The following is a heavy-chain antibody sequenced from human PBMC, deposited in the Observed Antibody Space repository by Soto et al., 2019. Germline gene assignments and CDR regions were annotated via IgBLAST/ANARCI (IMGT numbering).Heavy chain of an antibody. J-gene: IGHJ3*02. D-gene: IGHD6-13*01. Sequence: SVKVSCKASGGTFSSYAISWVRQAPGQGLEWMGGIIPIFGTANSAQKFQGRVTITADESTSTAYMELSSLRSEDTAVYYCARSSIAAAGGYDAFDIWGQGTMVTVSS. CDR3: ARSSIAAAGGYDAFDI. CDR2: IIPIFGTA. CDR1: GGTFSSYA. V-gene: IGHV1-69*13.